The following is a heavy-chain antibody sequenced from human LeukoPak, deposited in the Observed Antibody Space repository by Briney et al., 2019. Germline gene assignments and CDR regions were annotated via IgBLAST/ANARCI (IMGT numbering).Heavy chain of an antibody. D-gene: IGHD4-23*01. CDR2: MSPNSDNT. V-gene: IGHV1-8*01. CDR3: ARDDGGSSGWFDP. Sequence: GASVKVSCKASGYTFTSYDINWVRQATGQGLEWMGWMSPNSDNTGYAQKFQGRVTFTRDTSISTAYMELRSLTSEDTAVYYCARDDGGSSGWFDPWRQGPLVTVSS. CDR1: GYTFTSYD. J-gene: IGHJ5*02.